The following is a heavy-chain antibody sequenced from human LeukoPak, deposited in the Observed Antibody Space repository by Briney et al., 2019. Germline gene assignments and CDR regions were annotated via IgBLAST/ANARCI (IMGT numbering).Heavy chain of an antibody. CDR3: AKDRQYSGYHYYYGMDV. D-gene: IGHD5-12*01. Sequence: GGSLRLSCAASEFAFRSYAMNWVRQAPGKGLEWVSGISGSGGSTYYADSMKGRFTISRDNSKNMMFLQMNSLRAEDTAVYYCAKDRQYSGYHYYYGMDVWGQGTTVTVSS. CDR1: EFAFRSYA. V-gene: IGHV3-23*01. CDR2: ISGSGGST. J-gene: IGHJ6*02.